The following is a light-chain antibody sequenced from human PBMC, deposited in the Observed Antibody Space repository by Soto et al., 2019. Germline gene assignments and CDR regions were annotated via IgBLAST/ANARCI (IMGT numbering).Light chain of an antibody. Sequence: DIVMTQSPLSLPVTPGEPASISCRSSQSLLHSDGYKYLDWYLQKPGQSPQLLIYLGSNQASGVPDRFSGSGSGTDFTLKISRVEAEDVGVYYCMQTLQTPWTFGQGTKV. CDR3: MQTLQTPWT. V-gene: IGKV2-28*01. J-gene: IGKJ1*01. CDR1: QSLLHSDGYKY. CDR2: LGS.